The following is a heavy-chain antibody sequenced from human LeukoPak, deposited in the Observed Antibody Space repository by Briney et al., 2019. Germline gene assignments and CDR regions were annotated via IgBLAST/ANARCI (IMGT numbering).Heavy chain of an antibody. D-gene: IGHD6-19*01. CDR3: AKDEWQWLAIDH. Sequence: GRSLRLSCAASGFTFSSYSMIWVRQAPGKGLEWVSYISSSSSTTYYADSVKGRFTISRDNAKNSLYLHMNSLRDEDTAVYYCAKDEWQWLAIDHWGQGTLVTVSS. CDR1: GFTFSSYS. V-gene: IGHV3-48*02. J-gene: IGHJ4*02. CDR2: ISSSSSTT.